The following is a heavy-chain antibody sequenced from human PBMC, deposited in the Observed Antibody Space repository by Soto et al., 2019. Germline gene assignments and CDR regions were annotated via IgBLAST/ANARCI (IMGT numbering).Heavy chain of an antibody. D-gene: IGHD3-10*01. CDR1: GYSFTSYW. CDR2: IDPSDSYT. Sequence: GESLKISCKGSGYSFTSYWIGWVRQMPGKGLEWMGRIDPSDSYTNYSPSFQGHVTISADKSITTAYLQWSSLKASDTAMYYCARLPYGSNYYGMDVWGQGTTVTVSS. CDR3: ARLPYGSNYYGMDV. V-gene: IGHV5-10-1*01. J-gene: IGHJ6*02.